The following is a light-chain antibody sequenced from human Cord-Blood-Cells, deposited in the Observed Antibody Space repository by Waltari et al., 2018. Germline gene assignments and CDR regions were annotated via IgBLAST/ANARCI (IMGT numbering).Light chain of an antibody. CDR1: SSAVGSYNL. CDR2: EGI. Sequence: QSALTQPASVSGSPGQSITISCTGTSSAVGSYNLVSWYQQHPGNAPNLMIYEGIKLPSGVSNRFSGSKSGNTASLTISGLQAEDEADYYCCSYAGSSTYVFGTGTKVTVL. CDR3: CSYAGSSTYV. J-gene: IGLJ1*01. V-gene: IGLV2-23*01.